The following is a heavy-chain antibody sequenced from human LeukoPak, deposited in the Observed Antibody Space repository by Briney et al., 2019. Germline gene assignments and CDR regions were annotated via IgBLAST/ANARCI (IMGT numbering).Heavy chain of an antibody. CDR2: IWYDGSNK. CDR3: AKDFGTSWRYYFDY. Sequence: GGSLRLSCAASGFTFSNYGMHWVRQAPGKGLEWVAVIWYDGSNKYYADSVKGRFTISRDNSKNTLYLQMNNLRAEDTAVYYCAKDFGTSWRYYFDYRGQGTLVTVSS. CDR1: GFTFSNYG. J-gene: IGHJ4*02. V-gene: IGHV3-30*02. D-gene: IGHD6-13*01.